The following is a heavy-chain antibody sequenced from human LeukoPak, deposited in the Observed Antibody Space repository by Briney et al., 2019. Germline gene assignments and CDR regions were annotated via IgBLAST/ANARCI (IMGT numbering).Heavy chain of an antibody. CDR1: GGSISSYY. D-gene: IGHD4-17*01. CDR2: IYYSGST. V-gene: IGHV4-59*12. CDR3: ARGRLEETTVTTTDDY. Sequence: SETLSLTCTVSGGSISSYYWSWIRQPPGKGLEWIGYIYYSGSTNYNPSLKSRVTISVDTSKNQFSLKLSSVTAADTAVYYCARGRLEETTVTTTDDYWGQGTLVTVSS. J-gene: IGHJ4*02.